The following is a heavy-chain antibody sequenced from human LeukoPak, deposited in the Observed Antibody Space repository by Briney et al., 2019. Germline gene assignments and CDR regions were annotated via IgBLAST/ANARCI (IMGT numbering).Heavy chain of an antibody. J-gene: IGHJ2*01. CDR2: IYTRGST. D-gene: IGHD6-19*01. CDR3: ARHLGSAGDWCFDL. Sequence: SETLSLTCTVSGASIRTYHWSWIRQPPGKGLEWVGCIYTRGSTIYNPSLKNRVTVSVDTSKNQFSLRLSSVTAADTAVYYCARHLGSAGDWCFDLWGRGTVAAVSS. CDR1: GASIRTYH. V-gene: IGHV4-4*09.